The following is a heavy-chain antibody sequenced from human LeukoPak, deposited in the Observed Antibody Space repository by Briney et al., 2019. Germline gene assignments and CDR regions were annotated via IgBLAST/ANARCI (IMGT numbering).Heavy chain of an antibody. V-gene: IGHV1-2*02. J-gene: IGHJ5*02. CDR3: ARGIDYGDYVGWFDP. CDR2: INPNSGGT. Sequence: ASVKVCCKASGYTFTGYFMHWVRQAPGQGLEWMGWINPNSGGTNYAQKFQGRVTMTRDTSISTAYMELSRLRSDDTAVYYCARGIDYGDYVGWFDPRGQGTLVTVSS. CDR1: GYTFTGYF. D-gene: IGHD4-17*01.